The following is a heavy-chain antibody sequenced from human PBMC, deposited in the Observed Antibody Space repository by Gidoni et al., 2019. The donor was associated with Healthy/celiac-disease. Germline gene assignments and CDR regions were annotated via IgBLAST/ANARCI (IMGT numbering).Heavy chain of an antibody. D-gene: IGHD3-3*01. V-gene: IGHV3-23*01. CDR3: AKDPDDFWSGGGGYFDY. Sequence: EVQLLESGGGLVQPGGSLRLSCAASGFTFSSYAMSWVRQAPGKGLEWVSAISGSGGSTYYADSVKGRFTISRDNSKNTLYLQMNSLRAEDTAVYYCAKDPDDFWSGGGGYFDYWGQGTLVTVSS. CDR2: ISGSGGST. CDR1: GFTFSSYA. J-gene: IGHJ4*02.